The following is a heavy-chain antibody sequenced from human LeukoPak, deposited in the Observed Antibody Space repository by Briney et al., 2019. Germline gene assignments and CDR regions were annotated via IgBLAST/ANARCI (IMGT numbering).Heavy chain of an antibody. V-gene: IGHV4-59*01. CDR2: MYYSGST. D-gene: IGHD4-17*01. Sequence: SEALSLTCTVSGGSISTYYWEWIPQSPGKGVEWIGYMYYSGSTNYNPSLKSRVTISVDTSKNESSLKLSAVTAADTAVYYCARTPATTWTNHFDFWGQGTLVTVSS. J-gene: IGHJ4*02. CDR1: GGSISTYY. CDR3: ARTPATTWTNHFDF.